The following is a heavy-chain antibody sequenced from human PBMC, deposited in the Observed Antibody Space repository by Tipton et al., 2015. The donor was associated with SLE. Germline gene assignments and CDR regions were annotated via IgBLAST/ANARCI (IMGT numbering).Heavy chain of an antibody. Sequence: QVQLVQSGAEVKKPGASVKVSCKASGYTLTTYGVSWVRQAPGQGLEWMGWTSTFNGKTNYSQNFQGRVTMTTDTSTSTAYMELRSLRSDDTAVYYCAREHFYGSSGYYLGFYYFDYWGQGTLVTVSS. D-gene: IGHD3-22*01. J-gene: IGHJ4*02. CDR2: TSTFNGKT. V-gene: IGHV1-18*01. CDR3: AREHFYGSSGYYLGFYYFDY. CDR1: GYTLTTYG.